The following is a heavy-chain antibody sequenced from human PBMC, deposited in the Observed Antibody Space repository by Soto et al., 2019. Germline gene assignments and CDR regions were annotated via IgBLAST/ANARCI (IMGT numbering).Heavy chain of an antibody. D-gene: IGHD2-15*01. CDR1: GYSISSGYH. CDR3: ARQDRVVAEGRWFDP. CDR2: VHYSGNT. J-gene: IGHJ5*02. V-gene: IGHV4-38-2*02. Sequence: SETLSLTCTVSGYSISSGYHWAWIRQPPGKGLEWLGSVHYSGNTYYNPSLKSRLTISVDKSKNQFSLNLSSVTAADTAVYYCARQDRVVAEGRWFDPWGQGTLVTVYS.